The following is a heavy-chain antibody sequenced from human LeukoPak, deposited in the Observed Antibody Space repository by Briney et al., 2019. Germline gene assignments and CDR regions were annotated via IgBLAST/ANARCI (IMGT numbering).Heavy chain of an antibody. D-gene: IGHD3-22*01. J-gene: IGHJ4*02. V-gene: IGHV3-7*01. CDR1: GFTFSTSW. CDR3: ARGSYYHDSSGYLDY. Sequence: GGSLRLSCAASGFTFSTSWMTWVRQAPGKGLDWLGNINPDGSRINYVDSVKGRFTFSRDNAKNSLFLQMKSLRAEDTAVYYCARGSYYHDSSGYLDYWGQGTLVTVSS. CDR2: INPDGSRI.